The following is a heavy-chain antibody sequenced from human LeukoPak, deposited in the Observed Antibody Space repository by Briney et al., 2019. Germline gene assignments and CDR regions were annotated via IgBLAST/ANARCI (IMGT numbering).Heavy chain of an antibody. V-gene: IGHV3-48*03. D-gene: IGHD3-3*01. Sequence: PGGSLRLSCAASGFTFSSYEMNWVRQAPGKGLEWVSYISSSGSTIYYADSVKGRFTISRDNAKNSLYLQMNSLRAEDTAVYYYASKSPSYYDFWSGYLDYYYGMDVWGQGTTVTVSS. J-gene: IGHJ6*02. CDR1: GFTFSSYE. CDR3: ASKSPSYYDFWSGYLDYYYGMDV. CDR2: ISSSGSTI.